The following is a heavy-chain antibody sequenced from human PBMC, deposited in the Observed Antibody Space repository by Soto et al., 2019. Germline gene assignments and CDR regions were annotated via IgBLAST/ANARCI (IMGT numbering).Heavy chain of an antibody. CDR2: ISSSSSYT. Sequence: GGSLRLSCAASGFTFSDYYMSWIRQAPGKGLEWVSYISSSSSYTNYADSVKGRFTISRDNAKNSLYLQMNSLRAEDTAVYYCARRIVVVPAANYYYYYGMDVWGQGTTVTVSS. CDR3: ARRIVVVPAANYYYYYGMDV. V-gene: IGHV3-11*06. D-gene: IGHD2-2*01. CDR1: GFTFSDYY. J-gene: IGHJ6*02.